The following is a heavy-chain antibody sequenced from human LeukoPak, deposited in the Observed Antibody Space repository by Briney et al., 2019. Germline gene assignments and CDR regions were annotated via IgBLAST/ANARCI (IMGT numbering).Heavy chain of an antibody. J-gene: IGHJ4*02. V-gene: IGHV3-23*01. CDR2: ISGSGGST. CDR1: GFTFSSYA. Sequence: GGSLRLSCAASGFTFSSYAMSWVRQAPGKGLEWVSAISGSGGSTYYADSVKGRFTISRDNAKNSLYLQMNSLRAEDTAVYYCARDRLYSHFDYWGQGALVTVPS. CDR3: ARDRLYSHFDY. D-gene: IGHD2-15*01.